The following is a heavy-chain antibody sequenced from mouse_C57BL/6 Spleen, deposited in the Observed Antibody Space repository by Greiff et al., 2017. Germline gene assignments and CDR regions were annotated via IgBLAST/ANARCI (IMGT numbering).Heavy chain of an antibody. J-gene: IGHJ4*01. CDR1: GFTFSDYY. CDR2: INYDGSST. V-gene: IGHV5-16*01. Sequence: EVQVVESEGGLVQPGSSMKISCTASGFTFSDYYMAWVRPVPGKGLEWVANINYDGSSTYYLDFLKSRCIISRDNAKNIPYLQMSRLNSEDTAAYYCTRWLLRGYSMDYWGQGTSVTVSS. D-gene: IGHD2-3*01. CDR3: TRWLLRGYSMDY.